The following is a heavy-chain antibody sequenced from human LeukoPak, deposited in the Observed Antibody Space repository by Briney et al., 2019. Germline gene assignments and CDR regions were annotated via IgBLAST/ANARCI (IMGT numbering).Heavy chain of an antibody. V-gene: IGHV4-30-4*01. CDR3: ARGLWLKYYFDY. CDR2: IFYSGST. Sequence: SETLSLTCSVSGGSTSSGDYYWSWFRQPPGKDLEWIGFIFYSGSTDFNPSLKSRVTISLDTSENQFSLRLSSVTAADTAVYYCARGLWLKYYFDYWGLGTLVTVSS. D-gene: IGHD6-19*01. J-gene: IGHJ4*02. CDR1: GGSTSSGDYY.